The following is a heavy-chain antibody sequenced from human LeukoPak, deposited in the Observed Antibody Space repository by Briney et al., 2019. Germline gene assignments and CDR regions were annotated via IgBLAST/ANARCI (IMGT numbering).Heavy chain of an antibody. CDR2: IYHSGST. D-gene: IGHD3-3*01. V-gene: IGHV4-30-2*01. Sequence: SETLSLTCTVSGGSISSGGYYWSWIRQPPGKGLEWIGYIYHSGSTYYNPSLKSRVTISVDRSKNQFSLKLSSVTAADTAVYYCARGRVTIFGVFKQYFDYWGQGTLVTVSS. CDR3: ARGRVTIFGVFKQYFDY. CDR1: GGSISSGGYY. J-gene: IGHJ4*02.